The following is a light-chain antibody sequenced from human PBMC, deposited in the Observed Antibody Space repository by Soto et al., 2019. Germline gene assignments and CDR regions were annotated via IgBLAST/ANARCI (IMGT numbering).Light chain of an antibody. Sequence: EIVLTQSPGTLSLSPGERATLSCRASQSVNSNYLAWYQQKPGQVPRPLIYEASISAAGVPDMLSGSGSGTEFTLTISRLEPEDYAVYYCQQYGTSAHTCGQGTKLEIK. J-gene: IGKJ2*01. CDR1: QSVNSNY. CDR2: EAS. CDR3: QQYGTSAHT. V-gene: IGKV3-20*01.